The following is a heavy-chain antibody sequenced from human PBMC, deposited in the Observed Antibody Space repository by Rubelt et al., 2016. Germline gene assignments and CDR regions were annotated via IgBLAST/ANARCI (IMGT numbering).Heavy chain of an antibody. D-gene: IGHD6-19*01. CDR1: GYSISSGNY. V-gene: IGHV4-38-2*02. CDR3: ASSSGWFVDY. Sequence: QVPLQESGPGLVKPSETLSLTCTVSGYSISSGNYWGWIRQPPGKGLEWIGSIYQSGTTYYNPSLKSRVSISVDRSKNQFSLKLSSVTAADTAVYYCASSSGWFVDYWGQGTLVTVSA. J-gene: IGHJ4*02. CDR2: IYQSGTT.